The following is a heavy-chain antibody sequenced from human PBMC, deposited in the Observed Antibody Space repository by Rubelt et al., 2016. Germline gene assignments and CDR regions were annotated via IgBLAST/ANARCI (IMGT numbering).Heavy chain of an antibody. D-gene: IGHD4-23*01. Sequence: EVQLVESGGGLVQPGGSLRLSCAASGFTFSSYWMHWVRQAPGKGLVWVSRIKSDGSSTSYADSVKGRFTISREKAKKTGILEMNNLRAGDTAVYYCARDGSWGGKESAFDIWGQGTMVTVSS. V-gene: IGHV3-74*01. CDR1: GFTFSSYW. J-gene: IGHJ3*02. CDR2: IKSDGSST. CDR3: ARDGSWGGKESAFDI.